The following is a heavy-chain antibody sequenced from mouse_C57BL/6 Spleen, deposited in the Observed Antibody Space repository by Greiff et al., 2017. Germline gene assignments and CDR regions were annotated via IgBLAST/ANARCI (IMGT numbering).Heavy chain of an antibody. V-gene: IGHV1-69*01. J-gene: IGHJ1*03. CDR1: GYTFTSYW. Sequence: QVQLQQPGAELVMPGASVQLSCKASGYTFTSYWMHWVKQRHGQGLEWIGEIDPSDSYTNYNQKFKGKSTLTVDKSSSTAYMQLSSLTSVDSAFYYCAKRWCFDVRGTGTTVTVSS. CDR2: IDPSDSYT. CDR3: AKRWCFDV.